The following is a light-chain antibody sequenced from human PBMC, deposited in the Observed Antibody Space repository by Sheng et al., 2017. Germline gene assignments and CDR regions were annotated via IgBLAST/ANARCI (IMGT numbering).Light chain of an antibody. J-gene: IGKJ2*01. CDR2: DAS. CDR3: QHYDTPSYT. Sequence: EIVLTQSPGTLSLSPGERATLSCRASQSVTRNNLAWYQQKPGPAPRLLIYDASSRATDIPDRFSGSGSGTDFTLTISRLEPEDFAVYYCQHYDTPSYTFGQGTKLEIK. CDR1: QSVTRNN. V-gene: IGKV3-20*01.